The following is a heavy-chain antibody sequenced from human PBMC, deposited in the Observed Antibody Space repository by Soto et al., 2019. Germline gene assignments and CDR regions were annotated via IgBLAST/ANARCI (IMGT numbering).Heavy chain of an antibody. D-gene: IGHD6-19*01. CDR3: AKAEKISAVAGYLDN. V-gene: IGHV3-23*04. CDR2: ISGSGSIT. CDR1: EFTFSNYA. J-gene: IGHJ4*02. Sequence: AQLVESGGGVVQPGRSLSLSCVASEFTFSNYAMTWVRQAPGKGLEWVSSISGSGSITYYAESVKGRFAISRDNSKNTLFLQMNSLRAEDTGIYYCAKAEKISAVAGYLDNWGQGTLVTVSS.